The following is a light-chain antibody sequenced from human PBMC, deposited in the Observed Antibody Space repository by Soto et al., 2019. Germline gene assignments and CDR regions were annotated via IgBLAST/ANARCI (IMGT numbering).Light chain of an antibody. Sequence: GDRVTITCRASQSIRYYLAWYQQMPGKAPKLLIYGASSLQSGVPSRFSGSGSGTEFTLTISSLQPDDFATYFCQHHNSYSQTFGQGTKVDI. V-gene: IGKV1-5*01. CDR3: QHHNSYSQT. CDR2: GAS. J-gene: IGKJ1*01. CDR1: QSIRYY.